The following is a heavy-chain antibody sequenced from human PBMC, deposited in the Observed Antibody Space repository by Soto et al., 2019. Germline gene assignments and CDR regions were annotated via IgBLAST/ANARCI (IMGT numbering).Heavy chain of an antibody. CDR2: ISYDGSNK. D-gene: IGHD6-6*01. V-gene: IGHV3-30*18. CDR1: GFTFSSYG. J-gene: IGHJ4*02. Sequence: GGSLRLSCAASGFTFSSYGMHWVRQAPGKGLEWVAVISYDGSNKYYADSVKGRFTISRDNSKNTLYLQMNSLRAEDTAVYYCAKDAEYSSSSGVPDYWGQGTLVTVYS. CDR3: AKDAEYSSSSGVPDY.